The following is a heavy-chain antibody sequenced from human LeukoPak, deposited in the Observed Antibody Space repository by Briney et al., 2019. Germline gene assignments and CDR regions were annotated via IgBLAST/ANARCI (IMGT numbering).Heavy chain of an antibody. D-gene: IGHD2-2*01. J-gene: IGHJ4*02. CDR1: GFTFSSYG. CDR2: ISYDGSNK. V-gene: IGHV3-30*18. Sequence: GGSLRLSCAASGFTFSSYGMHWVRQAPGKGLEWVAVISYDGSNKYYADSVKGRFTISRDNSKNTLYLQMNSLRAEDTAVYYCAKVESRYCSSTSCYLLDYWGQGTLVTVSS. CDR3: AKVESRYCSSTSCYLLDY.